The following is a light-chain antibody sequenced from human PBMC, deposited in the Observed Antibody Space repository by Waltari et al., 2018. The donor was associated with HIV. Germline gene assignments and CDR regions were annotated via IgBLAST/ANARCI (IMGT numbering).Light chain of an antibody. CDR3: AAWDDTLSGWV. CDR2: RDN. J-gene: IGLJ3*02. V-gene: IGLV1-47*01. Sequence: QSVLTPPPSASGTPGQRATIPCSGSSAKIGNNHYWYQQLPGAAPKVVIYRDNQRPSGVPDRFSGSRSGTSASLDVSGLRSEDEATYFCAAWDDTLSGWVFGGGTKLTVL. CDR1: SAKIGNNH.